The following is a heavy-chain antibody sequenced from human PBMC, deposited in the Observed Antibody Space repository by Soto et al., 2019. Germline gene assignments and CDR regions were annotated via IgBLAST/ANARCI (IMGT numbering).Heavy chain of an antibody. CDR2: ISATGGST. CDR3: AKDSPVGVPLLRDLHD. D-gene: IGHD3-9*01. J-gene: IGHJ1*01. Sequence: EVQLLESGGGLVQPGESLRLSCVASGFTFSSYRMAWVRQPPGKGLEWVSTISATGGSTYDSDSLKDRFTISRDNSKNTLYLQMNSLRAEDTAVYYCAKDSPVGVPLLRDLHDWGQGTLVTVSS. V-gene: IGHV3-23*01. CDR1: GFTFSSYR.